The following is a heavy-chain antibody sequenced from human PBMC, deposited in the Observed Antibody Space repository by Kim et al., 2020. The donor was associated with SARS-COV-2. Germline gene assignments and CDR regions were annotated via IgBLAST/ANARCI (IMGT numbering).Heavy chain of an antibody. Sequence: GGSLRLSCGASGFTLRSYWMSWVRQAPGKGLEWVASIKADRTERYYVESVEGRFIISRDYAENSLYLHMNSLKVDDTAVYYCARGGGGEGDFSYALRGAFDCWGQGTLVTVSS. D-gene: IGHD5-18*01. CDR2: IKADRTER. CDR1: GFTLRSYW. CDR3: ARGGGGEGDFSYALRGAFDC. V-gene: IGHV3-7*01. J-gene: IGHJ5*01.